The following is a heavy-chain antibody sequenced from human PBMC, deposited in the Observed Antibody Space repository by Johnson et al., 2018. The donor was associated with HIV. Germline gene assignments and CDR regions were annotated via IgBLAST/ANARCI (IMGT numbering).Heavy chain of an antibody. CDR3: AKDVGNYWPNAFDI. V-gene: IGHV3-43D*03. J-gene: IGHJ3*02. Sequence: QLVESGGVVVQPGGSLRLSCAASGFTFDDYDMHWVRQPPGKGLEWVSLISWDGGSTYYGDSVKGRFTISRDNSKNSLYLQMNSLRAEDTAVYYCAKDVGNYWPNAFDIWGQGTTVTVSS. D-gene: IGHD3-22*01. CDR2: ISWDGGST. CDR1: GFTFDDYD.